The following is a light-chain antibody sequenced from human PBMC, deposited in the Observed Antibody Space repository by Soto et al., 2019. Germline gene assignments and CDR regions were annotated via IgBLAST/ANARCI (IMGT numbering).Light chain of an antibody. Sequence: QSVLTQPASVSGSPGQSITISCTGTSSDVGGYNYVSWYQQHPGKAPKLMIYDVSNGPSGVSNRFSGSKSGNTASLTISGLQAEDEADYYCSSYRSSSTLYVFGTGTKLTVL. CDR1: SSDVGGYNY. J-gene: IGLJ1*01. V-gene: IGLV2-14*01. CDR3: SSYRSSSTLYV. CDR2: DVS.